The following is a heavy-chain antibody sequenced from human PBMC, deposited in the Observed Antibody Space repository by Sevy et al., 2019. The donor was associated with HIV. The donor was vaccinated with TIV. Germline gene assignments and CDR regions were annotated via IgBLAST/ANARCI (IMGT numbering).Heavy chain of an antibody. CDR1: GFTFNSHA. J-gene: IGHJ6*02. Sequence: GGSLRLSCAASGFTFNSHALHWVRQAPGKGLEWVAVVSFDGTNQYYADSVKGGFTISRDNSKNTLYLQMNSLRAEVTGVYYCARESGVLLWFGFMDVWGQGTTVTVSS. D-gene: IGHD3-10*01. V-gene: IGHV3-30-3*01. CDR2: VSFDGTNQ. CDR3: ARESGVLLWFGFMDV.